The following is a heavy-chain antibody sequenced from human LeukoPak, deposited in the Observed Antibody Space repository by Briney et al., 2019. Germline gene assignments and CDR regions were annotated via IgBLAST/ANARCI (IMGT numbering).Heavy chain of an antibody. CDR1: GGSISSYF. V-gene: IGHV4-4*07. CDR3: ARVGSLSRGRNWFDP. Sequence: SETLSLTCTVSGGSISSYFCSWIRQPAGKGLEWIGRIDTSGSTNYNPSLKSRVTMSVDTSKNPFSLKLSSVTAADTAVYYCARVGSLSRGRNWFDPWGQGTLVTVSS. CDR2: IDTSGST. D-gene: IGHD6-13*01. J-gene: IGHJ5*02.